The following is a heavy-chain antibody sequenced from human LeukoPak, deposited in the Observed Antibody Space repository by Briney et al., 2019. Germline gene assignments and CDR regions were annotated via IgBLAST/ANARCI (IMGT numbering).Heavy chain of an antibody. D-gene: IGHD3-10*01. V-gene: IGHV3-15*01. CDR2: IQSKTDGGTT. CDR1: GFTSSNAW. J-gene: IGHJ4*02. Sequence: GGSLRLSCAASGFTSSNAWMSWVRQAPGKGLEWVGRIQSKTDGGTTDYPAPVKGRFTTSRDDSKNTLYLQMNSLKTEDTAVYYCTTALLWFGELVVFDHFDYWGQGTLVTVSS. CDR3: TTALLWFGELVVFDHFDY.